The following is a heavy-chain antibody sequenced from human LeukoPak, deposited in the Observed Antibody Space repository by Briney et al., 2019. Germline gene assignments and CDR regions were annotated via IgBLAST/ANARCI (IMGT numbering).Heavy chain of an antibody. V-gene: IGHV4-59*01. CDR2: IYYSGST. J-gene: IGHJ4*02. Sequence: SETLSLTCTVSGGSISGYYWSWLRQPPGKGLEWIGYIYYSGSTKYNPSLKSRVTISVDASKTQFSLKLNSVTAADTAVYYCARGSRELYYFDYWGQGTLVTVSS. CDR3: ARGSRELYYFDY. D-gene: IGHD1-7*01. CDR1: GGSISGYY.